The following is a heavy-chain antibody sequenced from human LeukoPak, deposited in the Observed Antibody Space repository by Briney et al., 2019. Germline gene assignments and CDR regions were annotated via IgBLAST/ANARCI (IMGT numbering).Heavy chain of an antibody. J-gene: IGHJ4*02. CDR2: IYHSGST. CDR3: ARDPRYYYDSSGYYQLDY. D-gene: IGHD3-22*01. Sequence: PSVTLSLTCTVSGYSISSGYYWGWIRQPPGKGLEWIGSIYHSGSTYYNPSLKSRVTISVDTSKNQFSLKLSSVTAADTAVYYCARDPRYYYDSSGYYQLDYWGQGTLVTVSS. V-gene: IGHV4-38-2*02. CDR1: GYSISSGYY.